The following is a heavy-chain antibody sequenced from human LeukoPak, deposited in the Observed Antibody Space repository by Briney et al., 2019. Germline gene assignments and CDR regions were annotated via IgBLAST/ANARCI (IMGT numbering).Heavy chain of an antibody. CDR1: GFTFSSYG. CDR2: ISYDGSNK. CDR3: TKEQWGGGRIYYFDY. Sequence: GGSLRLSCAASGFTFSSYGMHWVRQAPGKGLEWVADISYDGSNKYYADSVKGGFTISRDNSKNTLYLQMDSLRAEDTAEYCCTKEQWGGGRIYYFDYSGQGTPVTASS. J-gene: IGHJ4*02. V-gene: IGHV3-30*18. D-gene: IGHD2-15*01.